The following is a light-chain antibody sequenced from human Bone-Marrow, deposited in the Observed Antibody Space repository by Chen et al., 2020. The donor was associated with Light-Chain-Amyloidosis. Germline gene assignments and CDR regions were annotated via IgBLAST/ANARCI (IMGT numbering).Light chain of an antibody. J-gene: IGLJ1*01. CDR1: SSDVGGDNH. Sequence: QSALTQPASVSGSPRQSITFSCTETSSDVGGDNHVSSYQQHPDKAPNLMIYEFTNRPSWVPDRFSGSKSANAASLTISVLQTEDEADYCCSSYTITNTLVFGSGTRVTVL. CDR2: EFT. CDR3: SSYTITNTLV. V-gene: IGLV2-14*01.